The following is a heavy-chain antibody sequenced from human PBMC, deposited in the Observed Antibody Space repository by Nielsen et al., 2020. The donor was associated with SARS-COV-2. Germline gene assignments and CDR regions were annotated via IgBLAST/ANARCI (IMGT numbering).Heavy chain of an antibody. J-gene: IGHJ6*02. V-gene: IGHV1-2*02. CDR3: ASSNCSSTSCYRLYYGMDV. Sequence: WVRQAPGQGLEWMGWINPNSGGTNYAQKFQGRVTMTRDTSISTAYMELSSLRSEDTAVYYCASSNCSSTSCYRLYYGMDVWGQGTTGTVSS. CDR2: INPNSGGT. D-gene: IGHD2-2*01.